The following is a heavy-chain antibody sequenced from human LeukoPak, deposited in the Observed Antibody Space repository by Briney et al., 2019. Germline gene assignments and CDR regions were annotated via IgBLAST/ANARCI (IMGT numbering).Heavy chain of an antibody. J-gene: IGHJ6*02. CDR2: ISYDGSDK. D-gene: IGHD2-2*01. CDR1: EFTFSSYG. V-gene: IGHV3-30*18. CDR3: AKDLRYCSGTSCYEASGMDV. Sequence: PGGSLRLSCAASEFTFSSYGMHWVRQAPGKGLEWVAAISYDGSDKYYADSVKGRFTISKDNSKNTLSLQMNSLRAEDTAVFFCAKDLRYCSGTSCYEASGMDVWGQGTTVTVSS.